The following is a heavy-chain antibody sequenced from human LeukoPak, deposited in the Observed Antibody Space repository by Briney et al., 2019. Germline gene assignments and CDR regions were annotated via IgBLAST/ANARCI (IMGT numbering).Heavy chain of an antibody. CDR1: GFTFSSYS. Sequence: GSLRLSCAASGFTFSSYSMNWVRQPPGKGLEWIGEINHSGSTNYNPSLKSRVTISVDTSKNQFSLKLSSVTAADTAVYYCARHRKQWLVHSYYFDYWGQGTLVTVSS. J-gene: IGHJ4*02. V-gene: IGHV4-34*01. D-gene: IGHD6-19*01. CDR2: INHSGST. CDR3: ARHRKQWLVHSYYFDY.